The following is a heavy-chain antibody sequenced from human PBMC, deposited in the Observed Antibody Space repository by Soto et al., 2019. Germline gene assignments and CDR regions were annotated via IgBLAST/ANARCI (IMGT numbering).Heavy chain of an antibody. CDR2: IDTDGSRK. V-gene: IGHV3-7*03. Sequence: EVQLVESGGGWVQPGGSLRLSCAASGFNFNTYWMYWVRQAPGKGLEWVANIDTDGSRKNYVDSVKGRFIISRDNAKNSLLLQMNSLRADDTAVYYCGRVPLDGNYANGVDVWGQGTTVTVSS. CDR1: GFNFNTYW. CDR3: GRVPLDGNYANGVDV. D-gene: IGHD4-17*01. J-gene: IGHJ6*02.